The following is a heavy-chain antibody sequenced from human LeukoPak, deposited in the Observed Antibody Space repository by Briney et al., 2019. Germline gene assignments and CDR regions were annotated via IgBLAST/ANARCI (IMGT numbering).Heavy chain of an antibody. CDR1: GFTFSNYA. V-gene: IGHV3-23*01. CDR2: ISTTGDTT. D-gene: IGHD1-26*01. J-gene: IGHJ4*02. CDR3: ARVSRVGTFLVPPDY. Sequence: AGGSLRLSCAASGFTFSNYAMSWVRQAPGKGLEWVSAISTTGDTTYYADSVKGRFTISRDNSKNTLYLQMNSLRAEDTAVYYCARVSRVGTFLVPPDYWGQGTLVTVSS.